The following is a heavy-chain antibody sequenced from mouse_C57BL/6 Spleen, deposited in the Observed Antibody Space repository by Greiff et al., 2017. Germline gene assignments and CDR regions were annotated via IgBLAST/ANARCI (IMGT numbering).Heavy chain of an antibody. CDR2: INPSSGYT. V-gene: IGHV1-7*01. D-gene: IGHD1-1*01. CDR1: GYTFTSYW. J-gene: IGHJ2*01. CDR3: AITTVVATGDY. Sequence: VQLQQSGAELVKPGASVKLSCKASGYTFTSYWMHWVKQRPGPGLEWIGYINPSSGYTKYNQKFKDKATLTADKSSSTAYMQLSSLTYEDSAVYYCAITTVVATGDYWGQGTTLTVSS.